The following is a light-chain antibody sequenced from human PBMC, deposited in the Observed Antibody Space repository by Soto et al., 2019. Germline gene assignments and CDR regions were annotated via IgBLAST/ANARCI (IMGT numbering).Light chain of an antibody. CDR2: DVS. V-gene: IGKV3-20*01. Sequence: EIVLTQSPATLSLSPGERATLSCRASQSVSSSYLAWYQQKPGQAPRLLIYDVSSRATGIPDRFSGSGSGTDFTLTISRLEPEDFAVYFCQQYGSSPFTFGQGTRLEIK. CDR1: QSVSSSY. J-gene: IGKJ5*01. CDR3: QQYGSSPFT.